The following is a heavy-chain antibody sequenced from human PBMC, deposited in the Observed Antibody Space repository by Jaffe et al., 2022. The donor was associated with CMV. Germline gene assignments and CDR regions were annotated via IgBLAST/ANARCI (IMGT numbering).Heavy chain of an antibody. Sequence: QVQLVQSGAEVKKPGASVKVSCKASGYTFTSYGISWVRQAPGQGLEWMGWISAYNGNTNYAQKLQGRVTMTTDTSTSTAYMELRSLRSDDTAVYYCARDYSSGNDEGLGAFDIWGQGTMVTVSS. D-gene: IGHD1-1*01. CDR3: ARDYSSGNDEGLGAFDI. CDR1: GYTFTSYG. CDR2: ISAYNGNT. V-gene: IGHV1-18*01. J-gene: IGHJ3*02.